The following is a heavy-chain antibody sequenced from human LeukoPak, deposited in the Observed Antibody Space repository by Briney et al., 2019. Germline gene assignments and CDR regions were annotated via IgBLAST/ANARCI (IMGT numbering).Heavy chain of an antibody. CDR3: ARDPGYGGNYETGFDY. D-gene: IGHD4-23*01. V-gene: IGHV3-33*01. CDR2: IWYDGGNR. CDR1: AFTFSRYG. Sequence: GGSLRLSCAASAFTFSRYGMHWVRQAPGKGLEWVAIIWYDGGNREYADSVKGRFAISRDNSKNMLYLQMNSLRAEDTAVYYCARDPGYGGNYETGFDYWGQGTLVTVSS. J-gene: IGHJ4*02.